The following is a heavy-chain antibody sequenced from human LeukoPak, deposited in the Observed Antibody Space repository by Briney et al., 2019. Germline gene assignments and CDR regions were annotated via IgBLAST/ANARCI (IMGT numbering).Heavy chain of an antibody. CDR3: ARARAVTYSWFDP. CDR2: ISYDGSNK. CDR1: GFTFSSYA. V-gene: IGHV3-30*01. J-gene: IGHJ5*02. D-gene: IGHD4-11*01. Sequence: GRSLRLYCAASGFTFSSYAMHWVRQAPGKGLEWVAVISYDGSNKYYADSVKGRFTISRDNSKNTLYLQMNSLRAEDTAVYYCARARAVTYSWFDPWGQGTLVTVSS.